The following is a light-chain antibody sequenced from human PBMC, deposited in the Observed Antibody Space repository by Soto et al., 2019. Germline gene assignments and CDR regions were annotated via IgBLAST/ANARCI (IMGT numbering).Light chain of an antibody. CDR1: QSVTSNY. CDR2: AAS. V-gene: IGKV3-20*01. J-gene: IGKJ5*01. Sequence: EIVLTQSPGTLSLSPGERATLSCRASQSVTSNYLAWYQLKPGQAPRLLIYAASNTATGIPDRFSGSGSGTDFTPATSSLEPEDFAVYYCQQYGSTPSLTFGQGTRLEIK. CDR3: QQYGSTPSLT.